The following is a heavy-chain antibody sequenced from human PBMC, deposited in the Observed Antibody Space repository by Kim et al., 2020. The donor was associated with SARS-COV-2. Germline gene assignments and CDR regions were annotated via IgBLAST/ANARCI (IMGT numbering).Heavy chain of an antibody. CDR1: GFIFSSYS. V-gene: IGHV3-21*01. Sequence: GGSLRLSCEGSGFIFSSYSMNWVRQAPGRGLEWISSISGRSRYIYYADSVKGRFTISRDNAKNSLYLQMNSLRDEDTAVYYCARDRGGHSGHSDYWGQGTLVTVSS. CDR3: ARDRGGHSGHSDY. D-gene: IGHD2-15*01. J-gene: IGHJ4*02. CDR2: ISGRSRYI.